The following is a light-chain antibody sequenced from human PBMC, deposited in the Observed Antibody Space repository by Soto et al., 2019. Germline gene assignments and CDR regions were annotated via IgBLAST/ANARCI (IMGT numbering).Light chain of an antibody. J-gene: IGKJ5*01. CDR1: QSVSNW. V-gene: IGKV1-5*01. CDR3: QQRSNWSRT. Sequence: DIILTQSPSTLAASVGDRATIPCRASQSVSNWLAWYQQKPGKAPKLLIYDTSNRASGVPSRFSGSGSGTDFTLTINSLEPEDFAVYYCQQRSNWSRTFGQGTRLEIK. CDR2: DTS.